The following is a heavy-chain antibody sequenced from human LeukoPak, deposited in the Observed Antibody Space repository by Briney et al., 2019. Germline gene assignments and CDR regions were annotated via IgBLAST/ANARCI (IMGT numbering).Heavy chain of an antibody. CDR3: ARVQGYCSTTSCYPHY. D-gene: IGHD2-2*01. CDR2: INTNTGNP. V-gene: IGHV7-4-1*02. CDR1: GYTLTNYA. Sequence: ASVKVSCKASGYTLTNYALNWVRQAPGQGLEWMGGINTNTGNPTYAQGFTGRFVFSLDTSVNTAYLQISSLKAEDTAIYYCARVQGYCSTTSCYPHYWGQGTLVTVSS. J-gene: IGHJ4*02.